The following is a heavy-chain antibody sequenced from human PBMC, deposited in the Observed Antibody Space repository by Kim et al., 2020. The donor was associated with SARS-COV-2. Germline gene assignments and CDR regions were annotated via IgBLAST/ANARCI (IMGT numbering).Heavy chain of an antibody. CDR2: IYTSGST. J-gene: IGHJ6*02. CDR3: ARDPGEQQLTYYYYYGMDV. D-gene: IGHD6-13*01. Sequence: SETLSLTCTVSGGSISSYYWSWIRQPAGKGLEWIGRIYTSGSTNYNPSLKSRVTMSVDTSKNQFSLKLSSVTAADTAVYYCARDPGEQQLTYYYYYGMDVWGQGTTVTVSS. V-gene: IGHV4-4*07. CDR1: GGSISSYY.